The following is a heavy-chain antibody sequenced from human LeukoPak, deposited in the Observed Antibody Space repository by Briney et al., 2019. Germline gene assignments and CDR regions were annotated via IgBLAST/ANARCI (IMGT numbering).Heavy chain of an antibody. CDR1: GYSFTSYW. CDR3: ARHGSLCSSTSRYGSWFDP. D-gene: IGHD2-2*01. CDR2: IYPGDSDT. J-gene: IGHJ5*02. V-gene: IGHV5-51*01. Sequence: GESLKISCKGSGYSFTSYWIGWVRQMPGEGLEWMGIIYPGDSDTRYSPSFQGQVTISADKSISTAYLQWSSLKASDTAMYYCARHGSLCSSTSRYGSWFDPWGQGTLVTVSS.